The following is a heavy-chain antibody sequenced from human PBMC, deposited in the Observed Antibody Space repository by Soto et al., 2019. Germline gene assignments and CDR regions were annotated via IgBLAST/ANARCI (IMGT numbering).Heavy chain of an antibody. CDR3: AKESGGGSYFYYYYGMDV. V-gene: IGHV1-18*01. Sequence: ASVKVSCKASGYTFTSYGISGVRQAPGQGLEWMGWISAYNGNTNYAQKLQGRVTMTTDTSTSTAYMELRSLRSDDTAVYYCAKESGGGSYFYYYYGMDVWGQGTTVTVSS. CDR2: ISAYNGNT. J-gene: IGHJ6*02. CDR1: GYTFTSYG. D-gene: IGHD1-26*01.